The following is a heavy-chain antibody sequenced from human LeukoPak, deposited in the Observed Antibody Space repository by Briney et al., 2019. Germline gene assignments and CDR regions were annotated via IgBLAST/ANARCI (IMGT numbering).Heavy chain of an antibody. D-gene: IGHD6-6*01. CDR3: ATGSSSDYYYYMDV. CDR1: EYTFTGYY. CDR2: INPNSGNT. V-gene: IGHV1-8*03. J-gene: IGHJ6*03. Sequence: ASVKVSCKASEYTFTGYYMHWVRQAPGQGLEWMGWINPNSGNTGYAQKFQGRVTITRNTSISTAYMELSSLRSEDTAVYYCATGSSSDYYYYMDVWGKGTTVTVSS.